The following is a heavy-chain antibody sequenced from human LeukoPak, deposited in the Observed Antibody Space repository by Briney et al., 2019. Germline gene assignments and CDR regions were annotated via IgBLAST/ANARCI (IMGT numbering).Heavy chain of an antibody. D-gene: IGHD3-22*01. CDR1: GGTFSSYA. V-gene: IGHV1-69*01. J-gene: IGHJ3*02. CDR2: IIPIFGTA. CDR3: ARNSSGRDAFDI. Sequence: SVKVSCKASGGTFSSYAISWVRQAPGQGLEWMGGIIPIFGTANYAQKFQGRVTITADESTSTAYMELSSLRSEDTAVYYCARNSSGRDAFDIWGQGTMVTVSS.